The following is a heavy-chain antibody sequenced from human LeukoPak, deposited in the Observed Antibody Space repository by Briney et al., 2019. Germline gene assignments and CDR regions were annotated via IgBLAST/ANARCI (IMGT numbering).Heavy chain of an antibody. J-gene: IGHJ4*02. CDR2: ISYDGSNK. D-gene: IGHD2-2*01. V-gene: IGHV3-30-3*01. Sequence: QSGGSLRLSCAASGFTFSSYAMHWVRQAPGKGLEWVAVISYDGSNKYYADSVKGRFTISRDNSKNTLYLQMNSLRAEDTAVYYCASMPPLGYWGQGTLVTVSS. CDR1: GFTFSSYA. CDR3: ASMPPLGY.